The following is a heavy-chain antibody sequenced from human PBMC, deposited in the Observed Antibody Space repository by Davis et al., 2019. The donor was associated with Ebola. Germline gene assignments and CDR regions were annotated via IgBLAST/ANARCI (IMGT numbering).Heavy chain of an antibody. V-gene: IGHV4-59*08. CDR2: IHYSGST. CDR3: ARLGSGSYGIDY. D-gene: IGHD1-26*01. CDR1: GGSISSYY. Sequence: MPSETLSLTCTVSGGSISSYYWSWIRQPPGMGLEWIGYIHYSGSTSYNPSLKSRVTISVDTSKNNFSLRLSSVTAADTAVYYCARLGSGSYGIDYWGQGTLVTVSS. J-gene: IGHJ4*02.